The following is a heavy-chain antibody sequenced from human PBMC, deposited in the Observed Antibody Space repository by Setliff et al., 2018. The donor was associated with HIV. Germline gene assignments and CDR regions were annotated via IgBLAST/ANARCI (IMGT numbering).Heavy chain of an antibody. D-gene: IGHD4-17*01. V-gene: IGHV4-4*07. Sequence: SETLSLTCTVSGGSISDYYWSWIRQPAGKGLEWIGRVYASGSTNYNPSLKGRVTMSVDTSNNQFSLNLRSVTAADTAVYYCARDPPGYGDSKDYWGQGKLVTVSS. CDR2: VYASGST. J-gene: IGHJ4*02. CDR1: GGSISDYY. CDR3: ARDPPGYGDSKDY.